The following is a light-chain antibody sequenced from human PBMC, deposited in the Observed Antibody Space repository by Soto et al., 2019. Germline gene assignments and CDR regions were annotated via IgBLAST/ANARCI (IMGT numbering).Light chain of an antibody. V-gene: IGLV2-11*01. CDR3: CSYAGSFTLYV. CDR1: SGDVGGYNY. Sequence: QSALTQPRSVSGSPGQSVTISCTGTSGDVGGYNYVSWYQQHPGKAPKLMIYDVSERPSGVPDRFSGSKSGNTAFLTISGLQAEDEADYYCCSYAGSFTLYVFGTGTKLTVL. J-gene: IGLJ1*01. CDR2: DVS.